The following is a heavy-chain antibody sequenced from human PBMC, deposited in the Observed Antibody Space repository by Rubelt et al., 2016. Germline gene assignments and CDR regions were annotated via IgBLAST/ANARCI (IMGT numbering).Heavy chain of an antibody. D-gene: IGHD2-15*01. CDR3: ARDPDCGGGSCYGRDY. CDR1: GFTFDDSG. CDR2: ITWNGGVT. V-gene: IGHV3-20*04. Sequence: EAQLVESGGGLVKPGGSLRLSCAASGFTFDDSGMSWVRQPPGKGLEWVSGITWNGGVTAYGDSVKGRFTIYRENAKNSLSLEMNSLGVEDTAVYYCARDPDCGGGSCYGRDYWGQGTLVTVSS. J-gene: IGHJ4*02.